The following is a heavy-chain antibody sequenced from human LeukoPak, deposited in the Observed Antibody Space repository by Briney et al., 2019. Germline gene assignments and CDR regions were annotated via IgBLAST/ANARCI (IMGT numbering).Heavy chain of an antibody. CDR2: IYYSGST. CDR1: GGSISSYY. V-gene: IGHV4-59*12. J-gene: IGHJ4*02. Sequence: LPETLSLTCTVSGGSISSYYWSWLRQPPGKGLEWIGYIYYSGSTNYNPSLKSRVTISVDTSKNQFSLKLSSVTAADTAVYYCARFRFAVTLDYWGQGTLVTVSS. CDR3: ARFRFAVTLDY. D-gene: IGHD4-11*01.